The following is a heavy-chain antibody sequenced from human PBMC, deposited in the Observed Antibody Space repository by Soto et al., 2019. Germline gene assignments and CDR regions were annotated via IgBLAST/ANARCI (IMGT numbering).Heavy chain of an antibody. J-gene: IGHJ3*02. D-gene: IGHD3-22*01. CDR3: AREGGGYYDSSGARAFDI. CDR2: IYHRGST. CDR1: GGSIISSNW. V-gene: IGHV4-4*02. Sequence: SETLCLTCAVSGGSIISSNWWIWVRQPPGKGLEWIGEIYHRGSTNYNPSLKSRVTISVDKSKNQFSLKLSSVTAADTAVYYCAREGGGYYDSSGARAFDIWGQGTMVT.